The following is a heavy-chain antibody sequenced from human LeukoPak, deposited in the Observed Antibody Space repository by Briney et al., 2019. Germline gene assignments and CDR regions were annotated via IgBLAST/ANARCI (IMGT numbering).Heavy chain of an antibody. J-gene: IGHJ4*02. CDR2: ISYDGSNK. V-gene: IGHV3-30*18. Sequence: GGSLRLSCAASGFTFSSYGMHWVRQAPGKGLEWVAVISYDGSNKYYADSVKGRFTISRDNSKNTLYLQMNSLRAEDTAVYYCAKDRSPVYYYDSSGYYPHGGYFDYWGQGTLVTVSS. D-gene: IGHD3-22*01. CDR3: AKDRSPVYYYDSSGYYPHGGYFDY. CDR1: GFTFSSYG.